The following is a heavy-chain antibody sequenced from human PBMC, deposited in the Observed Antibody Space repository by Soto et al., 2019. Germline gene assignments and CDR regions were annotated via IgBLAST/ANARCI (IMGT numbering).Heavy chain of an antibody. CDR2: ISHSGST. D-gene: IGHD5-18*01. Sequence: PSETLSLTCTVSGGSISSAAYYWSWIRQHPGKGLEWIGHISHSGSTYYTPSLKSRVIISADTSKNQFSVNLTSVTAADTAVYYCAREYTYGSNFFDCWGQGALVTVSS. J-gene: IGHJ4*02. CDR1: GGSISSAAYY. V-gene: IGHV4-31*03. CDR3: AREYTYGSNFFDC.